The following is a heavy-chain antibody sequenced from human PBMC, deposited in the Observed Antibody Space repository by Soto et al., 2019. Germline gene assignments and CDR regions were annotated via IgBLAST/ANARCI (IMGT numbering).Heavy chain of an antibody. CDR2: INHRGST. V-gene: IGHV4-34*01. D-gene: IGHD5-12*01. CDR3: ARGRRWLHPNFDY. Sequence: QVQLQQWGAGLLKPSETLSLTCAVYGGSFSGYYWSWIRQPPGKGLEWIGEINHRGSTNYNPSLKSRVTISVDTSKNQFSLKLSSVTAADTAVYYCARGRRWLHPNFDYWGQGTLVTVSS. J-gene: IGHJ4*02. CDR1: GGSFSGYY.